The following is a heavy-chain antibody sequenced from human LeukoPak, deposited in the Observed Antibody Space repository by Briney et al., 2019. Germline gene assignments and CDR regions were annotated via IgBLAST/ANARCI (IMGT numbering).Heavy chain of an antibody. CDR1: GFTFSSYA. J-gene: IGHJ4*02. D-gene: IGHD3-22*01. V-gene: IGHV3-30*04. CDR2: ISYDGSNK. Sequence: GGSLRLSCAASGFTFSSYAMHWVRQAPGKGPEWVAVISYDGSNKYYADSVKGRFTISRDNSKNTLYLQMNSLRAEDTAVYYCARDAYYDSSGYKGYWGQGTLVTVSS. CDR3: ARDAYYDSSGYKGY.